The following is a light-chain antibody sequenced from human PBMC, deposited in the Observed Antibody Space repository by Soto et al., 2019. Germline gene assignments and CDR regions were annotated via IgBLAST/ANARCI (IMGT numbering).Light chain of an antibody. CDR2: SNN. V-gene: IGLV1-44*01. Sequence: QSVLTQPPSVSGAPGQRVTISCSGSSSNIGSNTVNWYQQLPGTAPKLLIYSNNQRPSGVPDRFSGSKSGTSASLAISGLQSEDEADYYCAAWDDSLKGGVFGGGTKLTVL. J-gene: IGLJ2*01. CDR1: SSNIGSNT. CDR3: AAWDDSLKGGV.